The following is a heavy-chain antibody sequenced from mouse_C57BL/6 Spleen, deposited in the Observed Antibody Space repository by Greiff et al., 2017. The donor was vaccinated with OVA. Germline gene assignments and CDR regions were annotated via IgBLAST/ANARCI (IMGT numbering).Heavy chain of an antibody. CDR3: ARADYGTPR. D-gene: IGHD1-1*01. J-gene: IGHJ3*02. V-gene: IGHV1-81*01. CDR2: IYPRSGNT. CDR1: GYTFTSYG. Sequence: QVHVKQSGAELARPGASVKLSCKASGYTFTSYGISWVKQRTGQGLEWIGEIYPRSGNTYYNEKFKGKATLTADKSSSTAYMELRSLTSEDSAVYFCARADYGTPRWGQGTLVTVSA.